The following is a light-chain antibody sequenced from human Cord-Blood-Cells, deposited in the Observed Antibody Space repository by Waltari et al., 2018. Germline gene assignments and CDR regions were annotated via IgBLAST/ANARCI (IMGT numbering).Light chain of an antibody. CDR1: QSVSSY. CDR2: DAS. Sequence: EIVLTQSPATLSLSPGERATLSCRASQSVSSYLAWYQQKPGQAPRLLIYDASNRATGIPARVSGSVSGTDFTLTISSLEPEDFAVYYCQQRSNWPPLAFGGGTKVEIK. J-gene: IGKJ4*01. V-gene: IGKV3-11*01. CDR3: QQRSNWPPLA.